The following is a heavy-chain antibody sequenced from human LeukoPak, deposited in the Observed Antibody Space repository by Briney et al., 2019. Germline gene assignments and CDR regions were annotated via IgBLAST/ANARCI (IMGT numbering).Heavy chain of an antibody. Sequence: SGTLSLTCTVSGGSISSYYWSWIRQPPGKGLEWIGYIYYSGSTNYNPSLKSRVTISVDTSKNQFSLRLSSVTAADTAVYYCASSGYYYDSSGRPHDAFDIWGQGTMVTVSS. CDR2: IYYSGST. J-gene: IGHJ3*02. CDR1: GGSISSYY. CDR3: ASSGYYYDSSGRPHDAFDI. D-gene: IGHD3-22*01. V-gene: IGHV4-59*08.